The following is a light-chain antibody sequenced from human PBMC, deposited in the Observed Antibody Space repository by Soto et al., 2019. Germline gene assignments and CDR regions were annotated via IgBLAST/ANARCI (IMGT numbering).Light chain of an antibody. Sequence: EIVLTQSPGTLSLSPGERATLSCRASQSVDSYLVWYQQKPGQAPRLLISGASNRATCIAARFSGSGSGTDFTLTINSLEPEDFAVYFCQQRNNWPITFGQGTRLEIK. CDR3: QQRNNWPIT. J-gene: IGKJ5*01. CDR2: GAS. CDR1: QSVDSY. V-gene: IGKV3-11*01.